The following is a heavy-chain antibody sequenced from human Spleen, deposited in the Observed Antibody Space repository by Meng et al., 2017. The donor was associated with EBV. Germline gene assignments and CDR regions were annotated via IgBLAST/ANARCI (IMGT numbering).Heavy chain of an antibody. D-gene: IGHD1-26*01. CDR1: GFSFSAYW. J-gene: IGHJ4*02. V-gene: IGHV3-74*01. CDR2: ITPDGGRT. CDR3: SRDLMGPDDW. Sequence: VQGVVSGGTLVQPGGSLRLSCATSGFSFSAYWMHWVRQVPGKGLQWVSRITPDGGRTDYADSVQGRFTISRDNAAKTLYLQMKSLRPEDTAVYYCSRDLMGPDDWWGQGTLVTVSS.